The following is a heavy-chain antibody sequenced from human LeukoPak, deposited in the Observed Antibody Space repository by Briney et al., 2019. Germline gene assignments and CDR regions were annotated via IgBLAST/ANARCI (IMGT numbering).Heavy chain of an antibody. CDR3: AKSAHIVVVPADFDY. Sequence: HSSETLSLTCAVYGGSFRGYYWSWVRQAPGKGLEWVSAISCSGGSTYYADSVKGRFTISSDNSKNTLYLQMNRLRAEDTAVYYCAKSAHIVVVPADFDYWGQGTLVTVSS. D-gene: IGHD2-2*01. CDR1: GGSFRGYY. J-gene: IGHJ4*02. V-gene: IGHV3-23*01. CDR2: ISCSGGST.